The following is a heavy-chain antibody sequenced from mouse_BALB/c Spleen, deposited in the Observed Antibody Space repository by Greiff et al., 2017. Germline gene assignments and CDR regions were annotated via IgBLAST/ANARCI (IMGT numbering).Heavy chain of an antibody. CDR1: GYAFTNYL. J-gene: IGHJ3*01. CDR3: ARRDGYDEGWFAY. CDR2: INPGSGGT. Sequence: QVQLKESGAELVRPGTSVKVSCKASGYAFTNYLIEWVKQRPGQGLEWIGVINPGSGGTNYNEKFKGKATLTADKSSSTAYMQLSSLTSDDSAVYFCARRDGYDEGWFAYWGQGTLVTVSA. V-gene: IGHV1-54*01. D-gene: IGHD2-2*01.